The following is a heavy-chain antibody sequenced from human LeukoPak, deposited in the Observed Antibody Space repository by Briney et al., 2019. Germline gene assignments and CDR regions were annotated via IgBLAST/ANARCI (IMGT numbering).Heavy chain of an antibody. V-gene: IGHV3-53*04. D-gene: IGHD6-13*01. CDR2: IYSGGST. Sequence: GGTLRLSCAASGFTVSINSISTVRQAPGKGQEWVPVIYSGGSTYYADSVKGRFTISRHNSKNTLYLQMNSLRAEDTAVYYCARITPGIAAAGILFDYWGQGTLVTVSS. J-gene: IGHJ4*02. CDR1: GFTVSINS. CDR3: ARITPGIAAAGILFDY.